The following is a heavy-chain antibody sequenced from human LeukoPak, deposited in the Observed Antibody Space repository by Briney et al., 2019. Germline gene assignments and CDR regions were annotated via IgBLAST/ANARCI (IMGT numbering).Heavy chain of an antibody. CDR3: AKHYSNYYFDY. J-gene: IGHJ4*02. D-gene: IGHD4-11*01. CDR1: GFTFSSYG. V-gene: IGHV3-30*18. Sequence: GGSLRLSCAASGFTFSSYGMHWVRQAPGMGLEWVAVISYDGSNKYYADSVKGRFTISRDNSKNTLYLQMNSLRAEDTAVYYCAKHYSNYYFDYWGQGTLVTVSS. CDR2: ISYDGSNK.